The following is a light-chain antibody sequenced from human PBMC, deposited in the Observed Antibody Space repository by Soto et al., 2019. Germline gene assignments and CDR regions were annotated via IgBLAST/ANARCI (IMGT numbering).Light chain of an antibody. V-gene: IGLV3-21*04. Sequence: SYELTQSPSVSVAPEKTATITCGGNNIGNKRVHWYRQKPGQAPVLLISYDSDRPSGIPERFSGSNSEHTDTLTISRVEAGDEADYYCQVWDIMTDNYVFGGGTKLTVL. CDR1: NIGNKR. CDR3: QVWDIMTDNYV. J-gene: IGLJ1*01. CDR2: YDS.